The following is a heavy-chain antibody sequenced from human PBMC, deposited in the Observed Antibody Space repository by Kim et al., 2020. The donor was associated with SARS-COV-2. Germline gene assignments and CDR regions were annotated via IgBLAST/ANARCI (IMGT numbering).Heavy chain of an antibody. CDR2: ST. CDR3: APGGVYFDY. Sequence: STYYADSVKGRFTISRDNSKNTLYLQMNSLRAEDTAVYYCAPGGVYFDYWGQGTLVTVSS. V-gene: IGHV3-23*01. J-gene: IGHJ4*02.